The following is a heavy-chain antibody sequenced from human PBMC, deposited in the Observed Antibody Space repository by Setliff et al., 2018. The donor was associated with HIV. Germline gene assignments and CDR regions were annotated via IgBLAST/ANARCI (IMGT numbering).Heavy chain of an antibody. CDR3: ARYYYDSSAPSADI. J-gene: IGHJ4*01. V-gene: IGHV1-69*05. D-gene: IGHD3-22*01. Sequence: SVKVSCKASGGTFSSYVISWVRQAPGQGPEWMGGIIPMYGVTNYAQKYQGRVTITTDESTSTAYMELSSLRSEDTAVYYCARYYYDSSAPSADIWGQGNAGHRLL. CDR1: GGTFSSYV. CDR2: IIPMYGVT.